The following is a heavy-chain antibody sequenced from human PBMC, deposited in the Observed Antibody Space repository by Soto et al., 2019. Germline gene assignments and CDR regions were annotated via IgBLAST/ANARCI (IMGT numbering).Heavy chain of an antibody. D-gene: IGHD6-19*01. CDR3: TTDCGEGYSSGCEYYYYGMDV. CDR1: GFTFSNAW. Sequence: GGSLRLSCAASGFTFSNAWMSWVRQAPGKGLEWVGRIKSKTDGGTTDYAAPVKGRFTISRDDSKNTLYLQMNSLKTEDTAVYYCTTDCGEGYSSGCEYYYYGMDVWGQGTTVTVS. CDR2: IKSKTDGGTT. J-gene: IGHJ6*02. V-gene: IGHV3-15*01.